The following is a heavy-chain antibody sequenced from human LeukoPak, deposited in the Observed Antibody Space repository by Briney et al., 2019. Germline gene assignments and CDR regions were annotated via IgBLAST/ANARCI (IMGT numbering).Heavy chain of an antibody. V-gene: IGHV3-48*02. CDR3: VRDRDWSFDY. D-gene: IGHD2-21*02. CDR1: AFTFSRYS. CDR2: ISHTSTII. Sequence: QPGGSLRLSCEASAFTFSRYSMNWARQAPGKGLEWVSYISHTSTIIYYADSVEGRFTISRDNAKNSVYLQMSSLRDEDTAVYYCVRDRDWSFDYWGQGTLVTVSS. J-gene: IGHJ4*02.